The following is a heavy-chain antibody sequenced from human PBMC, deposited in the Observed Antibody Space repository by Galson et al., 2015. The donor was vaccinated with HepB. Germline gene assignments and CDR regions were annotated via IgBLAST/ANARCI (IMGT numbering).Heavy chain of an antibody. CDR1: GFTFSGSA. J-gene: IGHJ6*03. D-gene: IGHD3-3*01. Sequence: SLRLSCAASGFTFSGSAMHWVRQASGKGLEWVGHIRSKGNNYATAYAAPVKGRFTISRDDSKNTAYLQMNSLKTEDTAVYFCTRLHDFWSGDSYFYYMDVWGKGTTVTVSS. V-gene: IGHV3-73*01. CDR3: TRLHDFWSGDSYFYYMDV. CDR2: IRSKGNNYAT.